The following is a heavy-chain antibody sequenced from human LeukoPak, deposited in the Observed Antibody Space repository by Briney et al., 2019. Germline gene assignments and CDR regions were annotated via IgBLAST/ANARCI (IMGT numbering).Heavy chain of an antibody. Sequence: GGSLRLSCAASGFTFSSYSMNWVRQAPGKGLEWVSSISSSSSYIYYADSVKGRFTISRDNAKNSLYLQMNSLGAEDTAVYYCAPPLVGATGSWGQGTLVTVSS. D-gene: IGHD1-26*01. CDR3: APPLVGATGS. CDR1: GFTFSSYS. J-gene: IGHJ4*02. CDR2: ISSSSSYI. V-gene: IGHV3-21*01.